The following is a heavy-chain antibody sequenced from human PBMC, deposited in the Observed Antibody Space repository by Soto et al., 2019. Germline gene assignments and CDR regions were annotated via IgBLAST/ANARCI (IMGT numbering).Heavy chain of an antibody. D-gene: IGHD6-19*01. V-gene: IGHV3-30*18. CDR1: GFNFDKYC. CDR2: IPYDGSFQ. J-gene: IGHJ4*02. CDR3: AKDRVGGTFYSPLGF. Sequence: QVQLVESGGGLVQPGGSLRLSCQASGFNFDKYCMNWVRQAPGKGLEWVAVIPYDGSFQYYADSVKGRFTISRDNSKNPQMMNLHTLETADTYGAQGAKDRVGGTFYSPLGFWGQGALVTVSS.